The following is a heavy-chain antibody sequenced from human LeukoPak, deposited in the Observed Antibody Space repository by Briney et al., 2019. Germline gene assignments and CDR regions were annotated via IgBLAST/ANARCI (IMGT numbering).Heavy chain of an antibody. CDR3: ARTPRRDGYNSPGGY. V-gene: IGHV1-2*02. CDR2: INPNSGGT. J-gene: IGHJ4*02. Sequence: ASVKVSCKASGYTFTGYYMHWVRQAPGQGLEWMEWINPNSGGTNYAQKFQGRVTMTRDTSISTAYMELSRLRSDDTAVYYCARTPRRDGYNSPGGYWGQGTLVTVSS. D-gene: IGHD5-24*01. CDR1: GYTFTGYY.